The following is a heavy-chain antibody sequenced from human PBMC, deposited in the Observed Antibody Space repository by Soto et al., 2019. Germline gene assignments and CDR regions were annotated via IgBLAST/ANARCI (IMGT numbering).Heavy chain of an antibody. CDR2: ISSSGSTI. J-gene: IGHJ6*02. D-gene: IGHD4-17*01. CDR1: GFTFSSYE. CDR3: ARAPRTTVWYYGMDV. Sequence: PGGSLRLSCAASGFTFSSYEMNWVRQAPGKGLEWVSYISSSGSTIYYADSVEGRFTISRDNAKNSLYLQMNSLRAEDTAVYYCARAPRTTVWYYGMDVWGQGTTVTVSS. V-gene: IGHV3-48*03.